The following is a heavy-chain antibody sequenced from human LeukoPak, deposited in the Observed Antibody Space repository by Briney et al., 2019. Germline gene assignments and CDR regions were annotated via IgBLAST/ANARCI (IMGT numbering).Heavy chain of an antibody. D-gene: IGHD6-19*01. CDR2: INAGNGNT. V-gene: IGHV1-3*01. CDR1: GYTFTSYY. Sequence: AASVTVSCMASGYTFTSYYMHWVRQAPGQRLEWMGWINAGNGNTKYSQNFQGRVTITRETSASTAYMELSSLRSEDTAVYYCARVISKWLRYNWFDPWGQGTLVTVYS. CDR3: ARVISKWLRYNWFDP. J-gene: IGHJ5*02.